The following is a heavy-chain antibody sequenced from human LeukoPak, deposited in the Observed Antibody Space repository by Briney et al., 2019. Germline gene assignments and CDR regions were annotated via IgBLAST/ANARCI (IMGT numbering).Heavy chain of an antibody. CDR2: IKSKTDGRTT. V-gene: IGHV3-15*01. CDR3: TTFVRSYADY. J-gene: IGHJ4*02. D-gene: IGHD3-16*01. CDR1: GFTFSNAW. Sequence: GGSLRLSCAASGFTFSNAWMSWVSQAPGNGMEWVGRIKSKTDGRTTDYAAPVQGRFTISRDDSKNTLYLQMNSLKTEDTAVYYCTTFVRSYADYWGQGTMVTVSS.